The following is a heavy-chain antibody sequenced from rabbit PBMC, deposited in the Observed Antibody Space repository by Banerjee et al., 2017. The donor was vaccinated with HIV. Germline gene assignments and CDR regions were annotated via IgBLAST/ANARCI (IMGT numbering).Heavy chain of an antibody. J-gene: IGHJ4*01. CDR3: ARDYAGYSLFQL. CDR1: GFSFSNKYV. V-gene: IGHV1S45*01. CDR2: INTSSGNT. Sequence: QQQLEESGGGLVKPEGSLTLSCTASGFSFSNKYVMCWVRQAPGKGLEWIACINTSSGNTVYASWAKGRFTISKTSSTTVTLQMTSLTAADTATYFCARDYAGYSLFQLWGPGTLVTVS. D-gene: IGHD7-1*01.